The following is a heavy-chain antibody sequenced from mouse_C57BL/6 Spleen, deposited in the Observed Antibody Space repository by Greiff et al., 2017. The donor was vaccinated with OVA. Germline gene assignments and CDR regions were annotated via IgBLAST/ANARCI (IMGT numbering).Heavy chain of an antibody. CDR3: ARDGYDGDYYAMDY. Sequence: VQLQQPGAELVKPGASVKMSCKASGYTFTSYWITWVKQRPGQGLQWIGDIYPGSGSTNYNEKFKSKATLTVDTSSSTAYMQLSSLTSEDSAVYYCARDGYDGDYYAMDYWGQGTSVTVSS. CDR2: IYPGSGST. CDR1: GYTFTSYW. J-gene: IGHJ4*01. D-gene: IGHD2-2*01. V-gene: IGHV1-55*01.